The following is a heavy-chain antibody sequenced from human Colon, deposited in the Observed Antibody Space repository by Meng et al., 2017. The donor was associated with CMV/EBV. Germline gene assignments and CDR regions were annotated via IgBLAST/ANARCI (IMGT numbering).Heavy chain of an antibody. CDR3: AREYYDSSLVDY. V-gene: IGHV3-48*03. Sequence: GGSLRLSCAASGFTFSSYEMNWVRQAPGKGLEWVSYISSSGSTIYYADSVRGRFTISRDNAEKSLFLQINSLRAEDTAVYFCAREYYDSSLVDYWGQGTLVTVSS. D-gene: IGHD3-22*01. CDR2: ISSSGSTI. CDR1: GFTFSSYE. J-gene: IGHJ4*02.